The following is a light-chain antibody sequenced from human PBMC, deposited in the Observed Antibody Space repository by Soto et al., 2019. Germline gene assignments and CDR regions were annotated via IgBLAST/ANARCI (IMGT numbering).Light chain of an antibody. Sequence: QSVLTQPASVSGSPGQSITISCAGTSSDVGGYKYVSWYQQNPGKAPKLIIYEVSSRPSGVSNRFSGSKSGNTASLTISGLQAEDEADYYCSSFTSARTLYVFGSGTRSPS. CDR1: SSDVGGYKY. CDR2: EVS. CDR3: SSFTSARTLYV. V-gene: IGLV2-14*01. J-gene: IGLJ1*01.